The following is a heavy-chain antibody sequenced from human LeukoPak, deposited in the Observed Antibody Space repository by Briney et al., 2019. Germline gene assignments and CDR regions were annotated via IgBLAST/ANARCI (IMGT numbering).Heavy chain of an antibody. J-gene: IGHJ6*02. CDR2: IYYSGGT. D-gene: IGHD6-13*01. Sequence: SETLSLTCTVSGGSVSSHYWSWIRQPPGKGLEWIGYIYYSGGTNYNPSLKSRVTISVDTSKNQFSLKLSSLIAADTGVYYCARDSSSPREYYYGMDVWGQGTTVTVSS. V-gene: IGHV4-59*02. CDR1: GGSVSSHY. CDR3: ARDSSSPREYYYGMDV.